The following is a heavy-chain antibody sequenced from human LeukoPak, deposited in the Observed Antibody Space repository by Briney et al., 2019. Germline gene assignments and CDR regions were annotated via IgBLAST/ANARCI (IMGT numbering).Heavy chain of an antibody. CDR1: GFTFSSYS. J-gene: IGHJ4*02. Sequence: KPGGSLRLSCAASGFTFSSYSMNWVRQAPGKGLEWVSSISSSSSYIYYADSVKGRFTISRGNAKNSLYLQMNSLRAEDTAVYYCARGKWIQLSSPWDYWGQGTLVTVSS. CDR3: ARGKWIQLSSPWDY. D-gene: IGHD5-18*01. CDR2: ISSSSSYI. V-gene: IGHV3-21*01.